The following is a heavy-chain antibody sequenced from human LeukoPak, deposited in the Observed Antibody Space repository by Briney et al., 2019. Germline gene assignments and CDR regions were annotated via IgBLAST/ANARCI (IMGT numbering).Heavy chain of an antibody. CDR1: GYTFTSYY. J-gene: IGHJ6*03. CDR3: AGPMTSWRKQRSTPGNYYYYMDV. Sequence: ASVKVSCKASGYTFTSYYMHWVRQAPGQGLEWMGGIIPIFGTANYAQKFQGRVTITADKSTSTAYMELSSLRSEDTAVYYCAGPMTSWRKQRSTPGNYYYYMDVWGKGTTVTVSS. D-gene: IGHD6-25*01. CDR2: IIPIFGTA. V-gene: IGHV1-69*06.